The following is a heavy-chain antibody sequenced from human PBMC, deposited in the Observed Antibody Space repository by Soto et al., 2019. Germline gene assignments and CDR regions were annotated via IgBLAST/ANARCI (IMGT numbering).Heavy chain of an antibody. D-gene: IGHD6-19*01. Sequence: ASVKVSCKASGYTFTSYYMHWVRQAPGQGLEWMGIINPSGGSRSYAQKFQGRVTMTRDTSTSTVYMELSSLRSEDTAVYYCARDRGYYSSGWYLGYWGQGTLVTVSS. CDR2: INPSGGSR. CDR1: GYTFTSYY. J-gene: IGHJ4*02. CDR3: ARDRGYYSSGWYLGY. V-gene: IGHV1-46*01.